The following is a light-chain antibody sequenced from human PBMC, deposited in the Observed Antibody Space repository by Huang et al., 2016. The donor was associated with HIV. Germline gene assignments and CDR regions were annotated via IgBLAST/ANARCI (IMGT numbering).Light chain of an antibody. CDR1: QSVRSY. CDR3: QQRSAWPLT. Sequence: EIVLTQSPATLSLSPGERATLSCRASQSVRSYLAWYQQKPGQAPRLRIYDASNRATGSPARFSVSGSGTDFTLTISNLQSEDFAVYYCQQRSAWPLTFGGGTKVEI. J-gene: IGKJ4*01. V-gene: IGKV3-11*01. CDR2: DAS.